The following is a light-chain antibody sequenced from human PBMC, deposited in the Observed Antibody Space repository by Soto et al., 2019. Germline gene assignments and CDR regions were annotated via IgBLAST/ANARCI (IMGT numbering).Light chain of an antibody. J-gene: IGKJ5*01. CDR2: DTS. CDR3: QQRSNFIT. V-gene: IGKV3D-20*02. CDR1: QSVPNTY. Sequence: EIVLTHSPGTLSMSAGERAVLSCMTSQSVPNTYVAWYQQQPGQAPRLLISDTSNRATGIPDRFIGSGSGTDFTLTISSLEPEDFAVYYCQQRSNFITFGQGTRLEI.